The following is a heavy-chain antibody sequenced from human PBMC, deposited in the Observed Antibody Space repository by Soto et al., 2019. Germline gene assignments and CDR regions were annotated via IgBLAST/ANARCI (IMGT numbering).Heavy chain of an antibody. Sequence: QITLRESGPTLVKPTQTLTLTCTFSGFSLTTTGVGVGWIRQPPGKALEWLAVIYLDDDKRYSPSLKSRLTLHKDVSNNEVVLTITNMDPVDKATYYCAHRRLAAACNHNWFDPWGQGTLVTVSS. J-gene: IGHJ5*02. CDR2: IYLDDDK. D-gene: IGHD6-13*01. CDR3: AHRRLAAACNHNWFDP. CDR1: GFSLTTTGVG. V-gene: IGHV2-5*02.